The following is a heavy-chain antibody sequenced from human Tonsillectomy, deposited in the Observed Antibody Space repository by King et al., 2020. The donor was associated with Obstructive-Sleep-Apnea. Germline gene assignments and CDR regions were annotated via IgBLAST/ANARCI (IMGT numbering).Heavy chain of an antibody. J-gene: IGHJ4*02. Sequence: QLVQSGAEVKKPGASVKVSCRASGYTFTSYDINWVRQATGQGLEWVGRMSPISGNTGYAQKFQGRVTMTRNTSISTAYMELSSLRSEDTAVYYCSSTVVTLGAPDDYWGQGTLVTVSS. V-gene: IGHV1-8*01. CDR1: GYTFTSYD. CDR3: SSTVVTLGAPDDY. D-gene: IGHD4-23*01. CDR2: MSPISGNT.